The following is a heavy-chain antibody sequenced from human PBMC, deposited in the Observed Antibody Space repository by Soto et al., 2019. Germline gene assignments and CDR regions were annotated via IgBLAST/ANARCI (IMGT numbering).Heavy chain of an antibody. D-gene: IGHD6-6*01. CDR3: SRWWSSSDNGMDV. CDR1: GLSFSTYS. Sequence: EVQLVESGGGLVQPGGSLRLSCAASGLSFSTYSMNWVRQAPGKGLEWVSRISSRSYTRYYVDSAEGRFTISRDNAKNSLYPQMNSLRDENTAVYYFSRWWSSSDNGMDVWGQGTTVTVSS. J-gene: IGHJ6*02. V-gene: IGHV3-48*02. CDR2: ISSRSYTR.